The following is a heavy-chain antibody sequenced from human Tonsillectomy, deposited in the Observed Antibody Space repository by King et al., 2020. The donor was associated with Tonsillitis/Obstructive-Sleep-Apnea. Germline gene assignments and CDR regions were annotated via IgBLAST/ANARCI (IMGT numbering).Heavy chain of an antibody. CDR2: IYYSGST. D-gene: IGHD4-17*01. CDR1: GGSVSSGRYY. Sequence: VQLQESGPGLVKPSATLSLTCTVSGGSVSSGRYYWCWIRQPPGKGLEWIAHIYYSGSTNYNPSLRGRVTMSVDTSKNQFSLKLNSVTAADTAVYYCAGARHYGDYPIWFDPWGQGTLAT. V-gene: IGHV4-61*01. CDR3: AGARHYGDYPIWFDP. J-gene: IGHJ5*02.